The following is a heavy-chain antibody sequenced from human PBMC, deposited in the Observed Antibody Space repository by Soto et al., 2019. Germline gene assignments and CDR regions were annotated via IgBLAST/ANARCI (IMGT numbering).Heavy chain of an antibody. J-gene: IGHJ4*02. CDR3: TTDIPPTIVVFPYYFDY. V-gene: IGHV3-15*01. D-gene: IGHD3-22*01. CDR2: IKSKTDGGTT. Sequence: GGSLRLSCAASGFTFSNAWMSWVRQAPGKGLEWVGRIKSKTDGGTTDYAAPVKGRFTISRDDSKNTLYLQMNSLKTEDTAVYYCTTDIPPTIVVFPYYFDYWGQGTLVTASS. CDR1: GFTFSNAW.